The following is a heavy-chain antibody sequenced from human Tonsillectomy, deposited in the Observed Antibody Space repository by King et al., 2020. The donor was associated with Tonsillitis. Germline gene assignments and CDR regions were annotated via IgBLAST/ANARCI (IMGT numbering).Heavy chain of an antibody. J-gene: IGHJ5*02. Sequence: TLKESGPALVKPTQTLTLTCTFSGFSLSTDEMRVSWVRQPPGKALEWLARIDWYDEKFYSTSLKTRLTISRDTTKNQVVQRMTNMDPGDTATYYCTRSQAGSNWFDPWGRGTLVTVSS. V-gene: IGHV2-70*04. CDR3: TRSQAGSNWFDP. CDR2: IDWYDEK. CDR1: GFSLSTDEMR.